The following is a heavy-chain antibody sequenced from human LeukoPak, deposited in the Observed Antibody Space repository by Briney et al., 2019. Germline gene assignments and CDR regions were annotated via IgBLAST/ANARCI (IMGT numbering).Heavy chain of an antibody. Sequence: GGSLRLSCAASGFTFSSYWMHWVRQAPGKGLVWVSRINSDGSSTSYADSVKGRLTISRDNAKNTLYLQMNSLRAEDTAVYYCATDTGYSSSWYEGYYFDYWGQGTLVTVSS. CDR2: INSDGSST. CDR1: GFTFSSYW. CDR3: ATDTGYSSSWYEGYYFDY. J-gene: IGHJ4*02. D-gene: IGHD6-13*01. V-gene: IGHV3-74*01.